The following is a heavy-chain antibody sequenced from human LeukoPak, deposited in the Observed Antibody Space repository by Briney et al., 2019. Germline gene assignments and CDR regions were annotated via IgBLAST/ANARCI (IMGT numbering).Heavy chain of an antibody. CDR3: ASTRGIWSGYDAFDI. J-gene: IGHJ3*02. Sequence: ASVKVSCKPSGYTFTSYGINWVRQAPGQGLEWMGWISTYNGHTNYAQTLQGRVTMATDTSTTTAYMELRSLRSDDTAVYYCASTRGIWSGYDAFDIWGQGTMVTVSS. V-gene: IGHV1-18*01. CDR1: GYTFTSYG. CDR2: ISTYNGHT. D-gene: IGHD3-3*01.